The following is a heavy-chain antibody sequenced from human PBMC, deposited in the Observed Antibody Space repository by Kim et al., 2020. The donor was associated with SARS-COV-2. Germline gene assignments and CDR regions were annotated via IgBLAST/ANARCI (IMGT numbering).Heavy chain of an antibody. CDR1: GYTFTGYY. CDR2: INPNSGGT. J-gene: IGHJ4*02. V-gene: IGHV1-2*02. Sequence: ASVKVSCKASGYTFTGYYMHWVRQAPGQGLEWMGWINPNSGGTNYAQKFQGRVTMTRDTSISTAYMELSRLRSDDTAVYYCARAEGHYDILTGYYFNWGQGTLVTVSS. D-gene: IGHD3-9*01. CDR3: ARAEGHYDILTGYYFN.